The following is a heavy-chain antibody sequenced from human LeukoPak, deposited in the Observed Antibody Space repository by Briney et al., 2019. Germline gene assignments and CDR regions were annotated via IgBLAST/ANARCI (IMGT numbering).Heavy chain of an antibody. Sequence: SETLSLTCTVSGGSISSYYWSWIRQPPGKGLEWIGYSYYSGSTNYNPSLKSRVTIPVDTSKNQFSLKLSSVTAADTAVYYCATVVTRDYFDYWGQGTLVTASS. CDR3: ATVVTRDYFDY. D-gene: IGHD4-17*01. CDR2: SYYSGST. V-gene: IGHV4-59*01. J-gene: IGHJ4*02. CDR1: GGSISSYY.